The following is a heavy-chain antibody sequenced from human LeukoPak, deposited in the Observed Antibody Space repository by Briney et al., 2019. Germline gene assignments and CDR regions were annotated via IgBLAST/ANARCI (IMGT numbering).Heavy chain of an antibody. V-gene: IGHV3-23*01. D-gene: IGHD3-22*01. Sequence: SGGSLRLSCAASGFTFSSYAMSWVRQAPGKGLEWVAAIGASGSSTYYAASVEGRFTISRDNSKETLYLQMDSLRADDTAVYFCAKSPYYDSSGDAFEVWGQGTSVTVSS. CDR1: GFTFSSYA. CDR3: AKSPYYDSSGDAFEV. CDR2: IGASGSST. J-gene: IGHJ3*01.